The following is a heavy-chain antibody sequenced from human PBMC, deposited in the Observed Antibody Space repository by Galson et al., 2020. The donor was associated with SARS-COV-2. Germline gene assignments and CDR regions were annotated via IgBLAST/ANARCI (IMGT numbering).Heavy chain of an antibody. CDR1: GFTFSSYW. CDR2: INSGGRTT. Sequence: GESLKISCAASGFTFSSYWMHWVRQVPGKGLVWVSGINSGGRTTNYADSVKGRFIISRDNAKSTVYLQMNSLRAEDTAVYYCVSSGWGYWGQGTLVTVSS. J-gene: IGHJ4*02. D-gene: IGHD6-19*01. CDR3: VSSGWGY. V-gene: IGHV3-74*01.